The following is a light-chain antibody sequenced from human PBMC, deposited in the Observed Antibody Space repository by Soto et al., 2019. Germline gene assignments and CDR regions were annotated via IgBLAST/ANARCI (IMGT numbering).Light chain of an antibody. CDR2: GVS. J-gene: IGLJ1*01. CDR1: SSDVGGYNY. CDR3: RSYIVDFSRV. Sequence: QSVLTQPASVYGSPGQSITISCTGTSSDVGGYNYVSWYQQYPGKAPKVMIYGVSNRPSGVSNRLSGSTSGTTASLTISWLQAEDEDDYFFRSYIVDFSRVFGTGTKVTAL. V-gene: IGLV2-14*01.